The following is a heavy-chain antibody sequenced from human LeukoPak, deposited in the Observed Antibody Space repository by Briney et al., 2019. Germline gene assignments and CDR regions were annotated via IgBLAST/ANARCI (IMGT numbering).Heavy chain of an antibody. CDR1: GFTFSSYA. D-gene: IGHD5-24*01. J-gene: IGHJ4*02. V-gene: IGHV3-23*01. CDR3: AKGKRWLQLLYYFDY. CDR2: ISDTGDST. Sequence: PGGSLRLSCAASGFTFSSYAMSWVRQAPGKGLEWVSSISDTGDSTYYADSVKGRFTISRDNAKNSLYLQMNSLRAEDTALYYCAKGKRWLQLLYYFDYWGQGTLVTVSS.